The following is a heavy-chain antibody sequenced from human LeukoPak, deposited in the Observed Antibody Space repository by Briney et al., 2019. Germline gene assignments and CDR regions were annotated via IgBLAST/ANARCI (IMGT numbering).Heavy chain of an antibody. CDR2: IKSKTDGGTT. Sequence: GGSLRLSCAASGFTFSNAWMSWVRQAPGKGLEWVGRIKSKTDGGTTDYAAPVKGRFTISRDDSKNTLYLQMNSLKTEDTAVYYCTRSNDYYNWFDPWGQGTLVTVSS. CDR1: GFTFSNAW. V-gene: IGHV3-15*01. D-gene: IGHD4-11*01. CDR3: TRSNDYYNWFDP. J-gene: IGHJ5*02.